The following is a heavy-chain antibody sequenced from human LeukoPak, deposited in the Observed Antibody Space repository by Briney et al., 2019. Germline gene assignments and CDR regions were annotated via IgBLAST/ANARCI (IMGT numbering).Heavy chain of an antibody. J-gene: IGHJ6*02. CDR2: INPNSGGT. V-gene: IGHV1-2*02. D-gene: IGHD3-10*01. CDR1: GYTFTGYY. CDR3: ARGKGYYYGSGSYSPLDYYYGMDV. Sequence: ASVKVSCKASGYTFTGYYMHWLRQAPGQGLEWMGWINPNSGGTNYAQKFQGRVTMTRDTSISTAYMELSRLRSDDTAVYYCARGKGYYYGSGSYSPLDYYYGMDVWGQGTTVTVSS.